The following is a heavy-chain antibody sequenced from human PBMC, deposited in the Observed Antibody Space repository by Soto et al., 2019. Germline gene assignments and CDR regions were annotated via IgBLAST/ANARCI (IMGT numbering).Heavy chain of an antibody. D-gene: IGHD1-26*01. CDR2: ISVSVDST. J-gene: IGHJ4*02. V-gene: IGHV3-23*01. CDR1: GFTFNIYA. Sequence: GGSLRLSCAASGFTFNIYAINWVRQAPGKGLEWVSAISVSVDSTHYADSVKGRFTISRDNYKNTVYLEMNSLRAEDTAVYYCAKVFTPEQGNYFDYWGQGTLVTGLL. CDR3: AKVFTPEQGNYFDY.